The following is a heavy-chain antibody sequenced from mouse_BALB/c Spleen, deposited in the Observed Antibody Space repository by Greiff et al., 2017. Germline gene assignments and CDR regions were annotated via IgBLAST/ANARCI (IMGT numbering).Heavy chain of an antibody. J-gene: IGHJ2*01. CDR1: GYTFTDYA. CDR3: ARGGSSGYVDY. V-gene: IGHV1S137*01. CDR2: ISTYYGDA. D-gene: IGHD3-1*01. Sequence: QVQLQQSGAELVRPGVSVKISCKGSGYTFTDYAMHWVKQSHAKSLEWIGVISTYYGDASYNQKFKGKATMTVDKSSSTAYMELARLTSEDSAIYYCARGGSSGYVDYWGQGTTLTVSS.